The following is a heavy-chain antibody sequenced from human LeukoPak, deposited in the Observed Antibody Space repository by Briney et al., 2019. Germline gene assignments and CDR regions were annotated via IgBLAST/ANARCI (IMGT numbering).Heavy chain of an antibody. D-gene: IGHD3-10*01. CDR3: ARDSTYYYDSGSSGPHYFDY. Sequence: GGSLRLSCAASGFTFSTYAMHWVRQAPGKGLEWVAVISYDGGNTYYADSVKGRFTISRDNSKNTLYLQLNSLRAEDTAGYYCARDSTYYYDSGSSGPHYFDYWGQGTLVTVSS. V-gene: IGHV3-30*01. J-gene: IGHJ4*02. CDR2: ISYDGGNT. CDR1: GFTFSTYA.